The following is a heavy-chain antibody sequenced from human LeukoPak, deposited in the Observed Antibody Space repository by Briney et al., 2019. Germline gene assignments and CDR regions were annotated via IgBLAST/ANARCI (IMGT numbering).Heavy chain of an antibody. CDR2: IYYSGST. CDR3: ARYKEARQNLWYFDL. Sequence: PSETLSLTCTVSGGSISSYYWSWIRQHPGKGLEWIGYIYYSGSTYYNPSLKSRVTISVDTSKNQFSLKLSSVTAADTAVYYCARYKEARQNLWYFDLWGRGTLVTVSS. V-gene: IGHV4-59*06. J-gene: IGHJ2*01. D-gene: IGHD5-12*01. CDR1: GGSISSYY.